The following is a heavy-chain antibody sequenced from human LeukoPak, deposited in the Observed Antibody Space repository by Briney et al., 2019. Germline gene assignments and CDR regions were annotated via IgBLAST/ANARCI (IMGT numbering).Heavy chain of an antibody. V-gene: IGHV3-48*03. Sequence: PGGSLRPSCAASGFSFSNYEMNWVRQAPGKGLEWVSYISSSDITIYYADSVKGRFTISRDNAKNSLYLQMNSLRAEDTAVYYCARDMYYYDSSGYYHNPFDYWGQGTLVTVSS. J-gene: IGHJ4*02. D-gene: IGHD3-22*01. CDR1: GFSFSNYE. CDR2: ISSSDITI. CDR3: ARDMYYYDSSGYYHNPFDY.